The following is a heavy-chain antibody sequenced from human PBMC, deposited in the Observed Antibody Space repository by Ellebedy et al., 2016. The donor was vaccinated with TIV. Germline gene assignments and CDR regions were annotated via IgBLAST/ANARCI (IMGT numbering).Heavy chain of an antibody. D-gene: IGHD3-10*02. Sequence: GGSLRLXXAASGFVFKSYSMNWVRQAPGKGPEWVASISDRNSKRFYSDSVKGRFIISRDDATSSLFLEMNTLRVEDTAVYYCARPMFYYHYYMDVWGKGTTVIV. CDR3: ARPMFYYHYYMDV. CDR2: ISDRNSKR. CDR1: GFVFKSYS. J-gene: IGHJ6*03. V-gene: IGHV3-21*01.